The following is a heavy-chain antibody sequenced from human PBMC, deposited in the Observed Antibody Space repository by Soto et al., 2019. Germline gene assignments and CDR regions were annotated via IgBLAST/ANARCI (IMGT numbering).Heavy chain of an antibody. CDR3: ARSHSDRSRPGYLDS. V-gene: IGHV1-69*06. CDR2: VIPRFPKA. J-gene: IGHJ4*02. Sequence: QVRLVQSEAEVKKAGSSVKVSCKAAGGTFISDAVTWVLQAPGQGREWMGGVIPRFPKADYAQKFQGRATIAADKPTSTLYTELNSRKSEETALYYCARSHSDRSRPGYLDSWGRGTLVPFTS. D-gene: IGHD2-2*01. CDR1: GGTFISDA.